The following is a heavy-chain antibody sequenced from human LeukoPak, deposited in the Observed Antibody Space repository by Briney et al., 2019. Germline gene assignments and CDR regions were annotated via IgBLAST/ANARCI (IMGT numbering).Heavy chain of an antibody. CDR2: ISYDGSNE. CDR3: ASTNYGGGNTGYNWFEP. V-gene: IGHV3-30-3*01. Sequence: GGSLRLSCAASGFTFSNYAMHWVRQAPGKGLEWVAVISYDGSNEYYADSVKGRFTISRDTSKNTLYLQMNSLRAEDTAMYYCASTNYGGGNTGYNWFEPWGQGTLVTVSS. D-gene: IGHD1/OR15-1a*01. CDR1: GFTFSNYA. J-gene: IGHJ5*02.